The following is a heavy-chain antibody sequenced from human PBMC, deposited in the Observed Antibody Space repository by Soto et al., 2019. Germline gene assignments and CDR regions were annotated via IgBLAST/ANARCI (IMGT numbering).Heavy chain of an antibody. J-gene: IGHJ4*02. V-gene: IGHV1-3*01. Sequence: ASVKVSCKASGYTFTSFAVHWVRQAPGQSLEWVGWINAEHGDTKYSQKFQGRVTFTRDTSASTAYMELSSLTSEDTAVYYCAGSGSSYYDTSANLRLDYWGKGTLVTVSS. CDR3: AGSGSSYYDTSANLRLDY. D-gene: IGHD3-22*01. CDR2: INAEHGDT. CDR1: GYTFTSFA.